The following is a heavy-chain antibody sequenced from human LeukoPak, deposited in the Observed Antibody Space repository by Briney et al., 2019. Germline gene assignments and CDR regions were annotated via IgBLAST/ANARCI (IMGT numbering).Heavy chain of an antibody. V-gene: IGHV4-34*01. Sequence: KPSETLSLPRAVYGGSFRGYYWSWIRQPPGKGLEWIGDIYHSGRNNYNPSLKGRVTISVDTSKNQFSLKLSSVTAADTAVYYCARGPYSSYENWFDPWGQGTLVTVSP. CDR2: IYHSGRN. CDR1: GGSFRGYY. D-gene: IGHD4-11*01. CDR3: ARGPYSSYENWFDP. J-gene: IGHJ5*02.